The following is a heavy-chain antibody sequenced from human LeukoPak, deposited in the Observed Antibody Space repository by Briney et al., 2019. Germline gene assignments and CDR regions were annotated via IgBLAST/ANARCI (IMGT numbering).Heavy chain of an antibody. CDR1: GFSFSSYA. CDR2: ISYDGSNK. D-gene: IGHD3-10*01. J-gene: IGHJ4*02. CDR3: ARDLRENEKWFGEPSPFDY. Sequence: GRSLRLSCAAPGFSFSSYAMHWVRQAPGKGLEWVAVISYDGSNKYYPDSAKGRFTISRDNSKNTLFLQMNSLRAEDTAVYYCARDLRENEKWFGEPSPFDYWGQGTLVTVSS. V-gene: IGHV3-30*04.